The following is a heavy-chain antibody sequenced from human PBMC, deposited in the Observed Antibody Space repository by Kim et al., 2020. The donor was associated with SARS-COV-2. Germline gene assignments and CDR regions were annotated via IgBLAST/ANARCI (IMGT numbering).Heavy chain of an antibody. D-gene: IGHD3-3*01. CDR1: GGSISSYY. CDR2: IYYSGST. CDR3: ARSHDFWSGYPSHYYYGMDV. V-gene: IGHV4-59*13. J-gene: IGHJ6*02. Sequence: SETLSLTCTVSGGSISSYYWSWIRQPPGKGLEWIGYIYYSGSTNYNPSLKSRVTISVDTSKNQFSLKLSSVTAADTAVYYCARSHDFWSGYPSHYYYGMDVWGQGTTVTVSS.